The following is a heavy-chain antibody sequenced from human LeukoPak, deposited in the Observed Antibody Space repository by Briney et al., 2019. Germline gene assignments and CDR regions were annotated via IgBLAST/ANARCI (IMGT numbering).Heavy chain of an antibody. CDR2: ISYDGRNK. V-gene: IGHV3-30*03. CDR3: ARSHPRTSVFDF. CDR1: GFTFNNYG. D-gene: IGHD5/OR15-5a*01. Sequence: GGSLRLSCAASGFTFNNYGMHWVRQAPGKGLEWVAVISYDGRNKHYPDSVKGRFTISRDNSKNTLYLQMNSLRVEDTAVYYCARSHPRTSVFDFGGQGTMVTLSS. J-gene: IGHJ3*01.